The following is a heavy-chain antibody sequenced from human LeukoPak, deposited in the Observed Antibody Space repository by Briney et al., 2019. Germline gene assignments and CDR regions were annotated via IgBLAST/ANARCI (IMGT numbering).Heavy chain of an antibody. J-gene: IGHJ3*02. CDR2: ISSSSSYI. Sequence: GGSLRLSCAASGFTFNSYSMNWVRQAPGKGLEWVSSISSSSSYIYYADSVKGRFTISRDNAKNSLYLQMNSLRAEDTAVYYCARGRELLRDAFDIWGQGTMVTASS. CDR3: ARGRELLRDAFDI. D-gene: IGHD1-26*01. V-gene: IGHV3-21*01. CDR1: GFTFNSYS.